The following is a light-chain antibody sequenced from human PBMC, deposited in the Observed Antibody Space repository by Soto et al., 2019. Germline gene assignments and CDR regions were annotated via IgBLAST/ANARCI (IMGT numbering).Light chain of an antibody. Sequence: DIQMTQSPSSVAASAGDRVTITCRARQGINIWLAWYQQKPGKAPKLLIYAASSLQRGGPSRFSGSGSGTDFTLTINSLQPEDFATYYCEHTNTFPLTFGGGTKVEIK. CDR3: EHTNTFPLT. CDR2: AAS. J-gene: IGKJ4*01. V-gene: IGKV1-12*01. CDR1: QGINIW.